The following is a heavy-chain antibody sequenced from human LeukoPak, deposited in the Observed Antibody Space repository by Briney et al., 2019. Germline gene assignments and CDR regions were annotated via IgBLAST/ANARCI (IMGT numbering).Heavy chain of an antibody. CDR2: INPNSGGT. CDR3: ARDQGSGYYQNWFDP. D-gene: IGHD3-22*01. CDR1: GYTFTGYY. V-gene: IGHV1-2*02. J-gene: IGHJ5*02. Sequence: GASVKVSCKASGYTFTGYYMHWVRQAPGQGREWMGWINPNSGGTNYAQKFQGRVTMTRDTSISTAYMELSRLRSDDTAVYYCARDQGSGYYQNWFDPWGQGTLVTVSS.